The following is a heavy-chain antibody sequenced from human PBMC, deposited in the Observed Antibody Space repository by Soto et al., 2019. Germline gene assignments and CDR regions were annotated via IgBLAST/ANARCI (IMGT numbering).Heavy chain of an antibody. D-gene: IGHD2-21*01. CDR2: ISAYNGNT. CDR3: ARDRLMYYGMDV. CDR1: GYTFTSFG. V-gene: IGHV1-18*01. Sequence: QVQLVQSGGEVKKPGASVKVSCKATGYTFTSFGISWVRQAPGQGLEWMGWISAYNGNTNYAQKLQGRVTMTTDTSTSTAYMELRSMTPDDTAVYYCARDRLMYYGMDVWGQGTTVTVSS. J-gene: IGHJ6*02.